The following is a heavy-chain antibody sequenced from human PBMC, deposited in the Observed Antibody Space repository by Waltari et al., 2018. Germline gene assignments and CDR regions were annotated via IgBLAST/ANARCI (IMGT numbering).Heavy chain of an antibody. Sequence: QVQLVQSGAEVKKPGASVKVSCKASGYTFTSYDINWVRQATGQGLEWMGWMNPNSGNTGYAQKFQGRVTMTRNTSISTAYMELSSLRSEDTAVYYCARALDTYSGSYYVGAFDIWGQGTMVTVSS. J-gene: IGHJ3*02. D-gene: IGHD1-26*01. CDR1: GYTFTSYD. CDR2: MNPNSGNT. V-gene: IGHV1-8*01. CDR3: ARALDTYSGSYYVGAFDI.